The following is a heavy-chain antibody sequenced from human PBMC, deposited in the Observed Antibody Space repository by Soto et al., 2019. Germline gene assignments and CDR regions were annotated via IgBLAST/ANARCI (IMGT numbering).Heavy chain of an antibody. CDR3: ARAFHELDYYDSSGYYMGGREFDY. CDR1: GYTFTSYG. Sequence: ASVKVSCKASGYTFTSYGISWVRQAPGQGLEWMGWISAYNGNTNYAQKLQGRVTMTTDTSTSTAYMELRSLRSDDTAVYYCARAFHELDYYDSSGYYMGGREFDYWGQGTLVTVSS. V-gene: IGHV1-18*01. D-gene: IGHD3-22*01. CDR2: ISAYNGNT. J-gene: IGHJ4*02.